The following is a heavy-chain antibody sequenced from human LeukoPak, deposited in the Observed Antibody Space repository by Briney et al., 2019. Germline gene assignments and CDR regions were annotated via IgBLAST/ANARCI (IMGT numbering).Heavy chain of an antibody. Sequence: GESLRLSCAASGFTFSKYWMTWVRQAPGKGLEWVANIRGDGSVKYLLDSVKGRFTISRDNVKNSLSLEMNNLRAEDTALYYCSRDAHYYDNSRHYFDAFDMWGQGTMVTVSS. CDR2: IRGDGSVK. CDR1: GFTFSKYW. CDR3: SRDAHYYDNSRHYFDAFDM. D-gene: IGHD3-22*01. J-gene: IGHJ3*02. V-gene: IGHV3-7*01.